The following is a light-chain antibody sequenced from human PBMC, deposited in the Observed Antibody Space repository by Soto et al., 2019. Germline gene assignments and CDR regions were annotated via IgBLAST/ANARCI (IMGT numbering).Light chain of an antibody. CDR1: QSVSSY. CDR3: QQRSNWPPYT. Sequence: EIVLAQSPATLSLSPGERATLSFSASQSVSSYLAWYQHIPDPAPRLLIYDASNRATGIPARFSGSGSETDFTLTISSLEPEDFAVYCCQQRSNWPPYTFGQGTKLEIK. J-gene: IGKJ2*01. CDR2: DAS. V-gene: IGKV3-11*01.